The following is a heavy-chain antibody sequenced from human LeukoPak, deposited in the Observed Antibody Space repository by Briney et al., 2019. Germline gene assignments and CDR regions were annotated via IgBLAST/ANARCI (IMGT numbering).Heavy chain of an antibody. CDR3: ARASGWYGYYFDY. CDR1: GGSISSYY. D-gene: IGHD6-19*01. J-gene: IGHJ4*02. V-gene: IGHV4-59*01. CDR2: IYYSGST. Sequence: KTSETLSLTCTVSGGSISSYYWSWIRQPPGKGLEWIGYIYYSGSTNYNPPLKSRVTISVDTSKNQFSLKLSSVTAADTAVYYCARASGWYGYYFDYWGQGTLVTVSS.